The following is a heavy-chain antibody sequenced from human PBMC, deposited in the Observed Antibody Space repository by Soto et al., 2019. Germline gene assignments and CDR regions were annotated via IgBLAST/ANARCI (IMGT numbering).Heavy chain of an antibody. D-gene: IGHD3-22*01. Sequence: SETLSLTCTVSGGSISSYYWSWIRQPPGKGLEWIGYIYYSGSTNYNPSLKSRVTISVDTSKNQFSLKLSSVTAADTAVYYCARHQAPGYYITNFDYWGQGTLVTVSS. CDR2: IYYSGST. J-gene: IGHJ4*02. CDR3: ARHQAPGYYITNFDY. CDR1: GGSISSYY. V-gene: IGHV4-59*08.